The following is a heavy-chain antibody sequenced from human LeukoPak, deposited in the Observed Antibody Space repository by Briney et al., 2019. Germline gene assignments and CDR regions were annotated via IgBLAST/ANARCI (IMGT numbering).Heavy chain of an antibody. CDR1: GYTFTGYY. CDR2: INPNSGGT. CDR3: AKVQTPYCSSTSCYNFDY. D-gene: IGHD2-2*02. Sequence: ASVKVSCKASGYTFTGYYMHWVRQAPGQGLEWMGWINPNSGGTNYAQKFQGRVTMTRDTSISTAYMELSRLRSDDTAVYYCAKVQTPYCSSTSCYNFDYWGQGTLVTVSS. V-gene: IGHV1-2*02. J-gene: IGHJ4*02.